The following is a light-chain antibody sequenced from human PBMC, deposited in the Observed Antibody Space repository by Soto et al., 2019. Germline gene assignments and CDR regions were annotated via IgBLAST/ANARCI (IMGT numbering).Light chain of an antibody. V-gene: IGKV3-15*01. CDR3: QQRSNWPPIT. CDR2: AAS. Sequence: DIVMTQSPATLSVSPWERATLSCRASHSVGSNLAWSQQRPGQAPRLLIYAASTRATGVPARFSGSGSGTDFTLTISSLQPEDAALYYCQQRSNWPPITFGQGTRLEI. J-gene: IGKJ5*01. CDR1: HSVGSN.